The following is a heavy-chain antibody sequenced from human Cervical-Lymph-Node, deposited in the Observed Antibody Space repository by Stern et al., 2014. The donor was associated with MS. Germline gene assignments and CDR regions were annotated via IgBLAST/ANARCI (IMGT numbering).Heavy chain of an antibody. V-gene: IGHV3-48*01. J-gene: IGHJ4*02. Sequence: EVQLLESGGGLVQPGGSLRLSCAASGFTFRNYGMNWVRQAAGRGLEWVAYISNSASTISYRDSVKGRFAISRDNAKSLLYLQMNSPRAEDTALYYCARGGAARPDYWGQGTLVTVSS. CDR1: GFTFRNYG. D-gene: IGHD6-6*01. CDR3: ARGGAARPDY. CDR2: ISNSASTI.